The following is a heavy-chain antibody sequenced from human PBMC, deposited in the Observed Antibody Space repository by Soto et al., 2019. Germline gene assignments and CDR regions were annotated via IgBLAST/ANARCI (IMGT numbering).Heavy chain of an antibody. CDR1: GGTFNTYT. Sequence: QVHLVQSGSEVKKPGSSVTVSCKASGGTFNTYTFSWVRQAPGQGLEWMGSILPIMDSGNYAHDFRGRLSNTADPSTTTAYMELTSLTSHDTAIYYCARIPRYSYPTSDPLDNWGQGTLVTVSS. CDR3: ARIPRYSYPTSDPLDN. V-gene: IGHV1-69*01. CDR2: ILPIMDSG. J-gene: IGHJ4*02. D-gene: IGHD2-15*01.